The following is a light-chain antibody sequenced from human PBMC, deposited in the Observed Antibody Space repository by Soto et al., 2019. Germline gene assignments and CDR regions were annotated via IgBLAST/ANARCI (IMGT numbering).Light chain of an antibody. CDR3: QQYDSSPRT. CDR1: QSVDSSY. CDR2: AVS. J-gene: IGKJ1*01. V-gene: IGKV3-20*01. Sequence: EIVLTQSPGTLSLSPGERATLSCRASQSVDSSYLAWYQQRPGQAPRLLIYAVSSRATGIPDRFSGSGSETDFTLTISRLEPEDVAVYYCQQYDSSPRTFGQGTKVEIK.